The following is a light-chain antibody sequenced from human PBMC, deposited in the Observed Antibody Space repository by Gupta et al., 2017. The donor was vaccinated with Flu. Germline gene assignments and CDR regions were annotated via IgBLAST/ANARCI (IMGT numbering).Light chain of an antibody. V-gene: IGLV1-40*01. CDR1: TSNIGAGFD. CDR2: GRS. CDR3: QSYDSDVSGPV. J-gene: IGLJ2*01. Sequence: QAVLAQPPSVSGAPGKRVIISCTGSTSNIGAGFDVNWYQPLPGKAPRLLINGRSNRPPGVPDRFSGSKSGASASLVIAGLRAEDEAHYYCQSYDSDVSGPVFGEGTDLTV.